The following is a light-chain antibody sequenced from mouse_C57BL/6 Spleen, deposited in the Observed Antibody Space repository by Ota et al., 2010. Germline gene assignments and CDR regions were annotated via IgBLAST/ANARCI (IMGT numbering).Light chain of an antibody. V-gene: IGKV8-28*01. Sequence: DIVMTQSPSSLAMSVGQKVTMSCKSSQSLLNSRNQKNYLAWYQQKPGQPPKLLIYGASTRESGVPDRFTGSGSGTDFTLTINSVQAEDLAVYYCQNDHSYPLTFGAGTKLELK. CDR1: QSLLNSRNQKNY. J-gene: IGKJ5*01. CDR2: GAS. CDR3: QNDHSYPLT.